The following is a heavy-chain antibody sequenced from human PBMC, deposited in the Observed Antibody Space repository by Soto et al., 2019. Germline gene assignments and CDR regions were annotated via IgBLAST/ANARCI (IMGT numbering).Heavy chain of an antibody. V-gene: IGHV3-21*01. J-gene: IGHJ4*02. CDR1: GFTFSSYT. CDR2: ISRSSSYI. D-gene: IGHD6-13*01. Sequence: EVQLVESGGGLVKPGGSLRLSCAASGFTFSSYTMNWVRQAPGKGLEWVSSISRSSSYIYFADSVKGRFTISRNNAKNSRYLQMNSLRAEDTAVYYCGAGTGAYWGQGTLVTVSS. CDR3: GAGTGAY.